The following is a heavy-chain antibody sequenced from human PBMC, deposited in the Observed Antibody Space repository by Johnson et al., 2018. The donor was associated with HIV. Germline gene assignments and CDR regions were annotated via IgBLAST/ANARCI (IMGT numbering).Heavy chain of an antibody. CDR1: GFTFSSYA. D-gene: IGHD3-22*01. J-gene: IGHJ3*02. Sequence: EVQLVESGGGLVQPGGSLRLSCAASGFTFSSYAMSWVRQAPGKGLEWVSAISGSGGSTYCADSVKGRFTISRDNSKNTLYLQMNSLRAEDTAVYYCAKDLTYYYDSSGYYWGDAFDIWGQGTMVTVSS. CDR3: AKDLTYYYDSSGYYWGDAFDI. CDR2: ISGSGGST. V-gene: IGHV3-23*04.